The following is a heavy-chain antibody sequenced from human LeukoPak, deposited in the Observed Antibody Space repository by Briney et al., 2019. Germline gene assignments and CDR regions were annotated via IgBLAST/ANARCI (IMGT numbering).Heavy chain of an antibody. CDR3: AREGITIFGVANSNWFDP. D-gene: IGHD3-3*01. Sequence: GGSLRLSCAASGCTFSEHYMSWIRQAPGKGLEWVSYISGSSTTIYYADSVRGRFTISRDNGKNSLYLQMNSLRVEDTAIYYCAREGITIFGVANSNWFDPWGQGTLVTVSS. CDR1: GCTFSEHY. J-gene: IGHJ5*02. V-gene: IGHV3-11*01. CDR2: ISGSSTTI.